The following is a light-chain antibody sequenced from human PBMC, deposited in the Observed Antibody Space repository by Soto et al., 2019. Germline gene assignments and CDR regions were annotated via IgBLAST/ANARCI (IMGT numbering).Light chain of an antibody. CDR3: SSYTSSSTPL. Sequence: QSVLTQPASVSGSPGRSITISCTGTSSAVGAYNYVSWYQQYPGKAPKLMIYDVSNRPSGVSNRFSGSKSGNTASLTISGLQAEDEADYYCSSYTSSSTPLFGGGTKLTVL. CDR2: DVS. CDR1: SSAVGAYNY. J-gene: IGLJ2*01. V-gene: IGLV2-14*01.